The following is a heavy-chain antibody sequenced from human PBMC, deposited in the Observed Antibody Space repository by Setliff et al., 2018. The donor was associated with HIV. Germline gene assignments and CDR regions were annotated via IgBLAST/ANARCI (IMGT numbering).Heavy chain of an antibody. CDR1: GFAFSAYA. CDR3: AKAWGSGYPSFESALMFDV. Sequence: LKISCAASGFAFSAYAMTWVRQAPGKGLEWVSATTSNGRTTDYAESVRGRFTLSRDNSENTLYLQMTSLRAEDTAIYYCAKAWGSGYPSFESALMFDVWGQGTQVTVSS. J-gene: IGHJ4*02. D-gene: IGHD3-3*01. V-gene: IGHV3-23*01. CDR2: TTSNGRTT.